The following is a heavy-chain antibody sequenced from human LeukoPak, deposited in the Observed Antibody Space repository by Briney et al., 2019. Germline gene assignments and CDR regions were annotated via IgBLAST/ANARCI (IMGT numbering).Heavy chain of an antibody. V-gene: IGHV3-74*01. CDR2: INSDGSST. D-gene: IGHD2-2*01. Sequence: GGSLRLSCAASGFTFSGYWMHWVRQAPGKGLVWVSRINSDGSSTSYADSVKGRFTISRDNAKNTLYLQMNSLRAGDTAVYYCARGRCSSTSCFPDYWGQGTLVTVSS. CDR1: GFTFSGYW. J-gene: IGHJ4*02. CDR3: ARGRCSSTSCFPDY.